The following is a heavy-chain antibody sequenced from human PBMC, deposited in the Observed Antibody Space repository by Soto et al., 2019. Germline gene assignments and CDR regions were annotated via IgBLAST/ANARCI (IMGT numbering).Heavy chain of an antibody. CDR3: ARAEYSSSGDNWFDP. Sequence: GASVKVSCKASGYTFTSYGISWVRQAPGQGLEWMGWISAYNGNTNYAQKLQGRVTMTTDTSTSTAYMELRSLRSDDTAVYYCARAEYSSSGDNWFDPWGQGTLVTVSS. CDR2: ISAYNGNT. V-gene: IGHV1-18*01. J-gene: IGHJ5*02. CDR1: GYTFTSYG. D-gene: IGHD6-6*01.